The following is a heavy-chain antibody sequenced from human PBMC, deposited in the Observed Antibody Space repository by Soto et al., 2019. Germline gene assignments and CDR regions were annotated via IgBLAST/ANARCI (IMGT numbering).Heavy chain of an antibody. CDR1: GYTFNRYA. Sequence: ASVKVSCKASGYTFNRYAITWVRQAPGEGIELVGWKSAYNGDTNDAQNFRGRVTMTTDTSTSTAYMELRSLRSDDPAIYYRARDRVHTRDKNWFDPWGQGTQVTVSS. D-gene: IGHD2-21*01. J-gene: IGHJ5*02. CDR3: ARDRVHTRDKNWFDP. CDR2: KSAYNGDT. V-gene: IGHV1-18*01.